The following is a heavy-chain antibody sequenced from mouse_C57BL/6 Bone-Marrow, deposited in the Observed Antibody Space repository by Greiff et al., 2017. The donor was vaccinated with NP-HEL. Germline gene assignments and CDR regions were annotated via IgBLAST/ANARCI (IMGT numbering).Heavy chain of an antibody. CDR2: IDPSDSYT. J-gene: IGHJ2*01. CDR1: GYTFTSYW. V-gene: IGHV1-50*01. D-gene: IGHD2-5*01. Sequence: VQLQQSGAELVKPGASVKLSCKASGYTFTSYWMQWVKQRPGQGLEWIGEIDPSDSYTNYNQKFKGKATLTVDTSSSTAYMQLSSLTSEDSAVYYCARPDYSNRDYYFDYWGQGTTPTVSS. CDR3: ARPDYSNRDYYFDY.